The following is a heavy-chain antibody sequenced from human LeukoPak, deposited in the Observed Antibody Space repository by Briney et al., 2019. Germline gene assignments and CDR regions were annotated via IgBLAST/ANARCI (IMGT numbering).Heavy chain of an antibody. CDR3: ARGVATISPRPPESSVFDY. Sequence: SQTLSLTCAISGDSVSSNSAAWNWIRQSPSRGLEWLGRTYYRSKWYNDYAVSVKSRITINPDTSKNQFSLQLNSVTPEDTAVYYCARGVATISPRPPESSVFDYWGQGTLVTVSS. J-gene: IGHJ4*02. V-gene: IGHV6-1*01. D-gene: IGHD5-12*01. CDR2: TYYRSKWYN. CDR1: GDSVSSNSAA.